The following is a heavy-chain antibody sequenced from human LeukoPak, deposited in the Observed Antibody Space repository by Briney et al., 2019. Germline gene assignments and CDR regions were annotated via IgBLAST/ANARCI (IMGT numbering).Heavy chain of an antibody. D-gene: IGHD2-2*01. V-gene: IGHV3-30*18. J-gene: IGHJ4*02. Sequence: GGSLRLSCVASGFTFNTYGMHWVRQAPGKGLEWVAGISKDGSSKDYADSVKGRFTNSRDNSKNTMYLQMNSLRVEDTAVYHCAKAAYCTSTSCHFSGYAQRPLDSWGQGTLVTVSS. CDR3: AKAAYCTSTSCHFSGYAQRPLDS. CDR2: ISKDGSSK. CDR1: GFTFNTYG.